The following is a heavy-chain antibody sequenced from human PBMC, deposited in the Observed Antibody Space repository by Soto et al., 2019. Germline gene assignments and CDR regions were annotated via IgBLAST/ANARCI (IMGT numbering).Heavy chain of an antibody. V-gene: IGHV3-7*01. D-gene: IGHD6-6*01. Sequence: GGSLRLSCAASGFTFSSYWMSWVRQAPGKGLEWVANIKQDGSEKYYVDSVKGRFTISRDNAKNSLYLQMNSLRAEDTAVYYCARGVDSSSAAYYYYYMDVWGKGTTVTVSS. CDR1: GFTFSSYW. CDR3: ARGVDSSSAAYYYYYMDV. CDR2: IKQDGSEK. J-gene: IGHJ6*03.